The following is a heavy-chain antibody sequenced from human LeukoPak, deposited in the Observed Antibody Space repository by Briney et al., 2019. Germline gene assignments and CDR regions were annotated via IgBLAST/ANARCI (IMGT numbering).Heavy chain of an antibody. CDR1: GFIFDDYA. CDR2: IAWNSGSI. Sequence: GGSLRLSCAASGFIFDDYAMHWVRQAPGKGLEWVSGIAWNSGSIGYADSVKGRFTISRDNAKNSLYLQMNSLRAEDTAVYYCARDQGADAFDIWGQGTMVTVSS. J-gene: IGHJ3*02. V-gene: IGHV3-9*01. CDR3: ARDQGADAFDI. D-gene: IGHD3-16*01.